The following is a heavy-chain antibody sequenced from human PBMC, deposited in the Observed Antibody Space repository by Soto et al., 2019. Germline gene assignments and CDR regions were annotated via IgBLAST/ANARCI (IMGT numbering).Heavy chain of an antibody. CDR1: GFTFSSYA. J-gene: IGHJ6*02. Sequence: LRLSCAASGFTFSSYAMTWVRQAPGKGLEWVSGMSGSGGSTYYGDSVKGRFTISRDNSKNTLYLQMNSLRAEDTAVYYCAKDGYSSGWYPTPVWGQGTTVTVSS. D-gene: IGHD6-19*01. V-gene: IGHV3-23*01. CDR2: MSGSGGST. CDR3: AKDGYSSGWYPTPV.